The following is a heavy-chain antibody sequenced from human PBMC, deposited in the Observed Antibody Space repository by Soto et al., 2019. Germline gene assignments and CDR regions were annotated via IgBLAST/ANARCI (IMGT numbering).Heavy chain of an antibody. V-gene: IGHV4-59*01. Sequence: SETLSLTFTVSGGSFSTYYWSWIRQPPGKGLEWIGYVSYSGTTNYSPSLKSRVTISLDTSKNEFSLKLRSATAADTAVYYCARDRGSLTTGDGTFDIWGPGTMVTVSS. CDR1: GGSFSTYY. CDR2: VSYSGTT. J-gene: IGHJ3*02. D-gene: IGHD4-17*01. CDR3: ARDRGSLTTGDGTFDI.